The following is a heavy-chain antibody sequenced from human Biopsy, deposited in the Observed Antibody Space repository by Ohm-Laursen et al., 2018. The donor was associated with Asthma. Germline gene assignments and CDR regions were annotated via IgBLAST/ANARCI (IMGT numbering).Heavy chain of an antibody. V-gene: IGHV1-3*01. D-gene: IGHD3-9*01. CDR3: ARTYYDFLTGQVNDAFAL. CDR2: INAGNGNT. Sequence: ASVKVSCKASGYTFIPYAIHWVRQAPGQRLEWMGWINAGNGNTKYSQKFQGRVTITRDTSASTAYMDLRRLRSEDTAMYYCARTYYDFLTGQVNDAFALWGQGTMVTVSS. CDR1: GYTFIPYA. J-gene: IGHJ3*01.